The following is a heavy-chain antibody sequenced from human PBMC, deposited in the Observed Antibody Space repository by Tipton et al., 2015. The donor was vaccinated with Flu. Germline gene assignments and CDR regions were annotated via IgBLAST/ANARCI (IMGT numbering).Heavy chain of an antibody. CDR2: INQDGSVK. J-gene: IGHJ4*02. CDR1: GFNLNSYW. D-gene: IGHD2-21*01. CDR3: ARQLGGGDCY. Sequence: SLRLSCAASGFNLNSYWMSWVRQAPGKGLEWVANINQDGSVKYYVDSVKGRFSISRDNAKNSFYLQMNSLRAEDTAVYYCARQLGGGDCYWGQGTLVTVSS. V-gene: IGHV3-7*03.